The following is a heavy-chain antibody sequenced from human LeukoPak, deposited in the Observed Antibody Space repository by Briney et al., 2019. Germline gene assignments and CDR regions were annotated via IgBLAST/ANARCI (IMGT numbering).Heavy chain of an antibody. CDR1: GYSFTSYW. J-gene: IGHJ4*02. V-gene: IGHV5-51*01. CDR3: ARPAPKGVFDY. D-gene: IGHD3-16*01. Sequence: GESLKISCKGSGYSFTSYWIGWVRQMPGKGLEWMGIIYPGDSDTRYSPSFQGQATISADKPISTAYLQWSGLKASDTAMYYCARPAPKGVFDYWGQGTLVTVSS. CDR2: IYPGDSDT.